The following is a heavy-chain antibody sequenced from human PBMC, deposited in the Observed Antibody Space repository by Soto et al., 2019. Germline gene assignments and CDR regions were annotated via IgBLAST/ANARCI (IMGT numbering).Heavy chain of an antibody. D-gene: IGHD2-2*02. Sequence: GGSLRLSCATSGFTFSNFDMHWVRQVPGKGLEWVSAIGAARDPYYLGSVKGRFTISRENAKNSVYLQMNDLRAGDSAVYYCARAYTGRLPSRADYYYSMDVWGKGTKVTAPQ. V-gene: IGHV3-13*05. J-gene: IGHJ6*04. CDR3: ARAYTGRLPSRADYYYSMDV. CDR1: GFTFSNFD. CDR2: IGAARDP.